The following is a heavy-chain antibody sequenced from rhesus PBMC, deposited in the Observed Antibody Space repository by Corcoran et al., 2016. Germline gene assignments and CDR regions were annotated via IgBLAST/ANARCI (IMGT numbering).Heavy chain of an antibody. V-gene: IGHV1-1*01. J-gene: IGHJ1*01. CDR1: GYTFTSYY. CDR2: IPPYNGNK. Sequence: QVQLVQSGAEIKQPGASVKLSCKASGYTFTSYYMHWVRQAPGKGLEWIGLIPPYNGNKGYAKNFHGSVTINTDTSTSTGYMELSSLRSEDTAVYYCTREGIRERYFEFWGQGALVTVSS. CDR3: TREGIRERYFEF. D-gene: IGHD5-42*01.